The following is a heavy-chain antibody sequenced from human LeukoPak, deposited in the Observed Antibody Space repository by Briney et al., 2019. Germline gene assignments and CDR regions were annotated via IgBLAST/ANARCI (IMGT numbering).Heavy chain of an antibody. CDR2: ISGSGGFT. D-gene: IGHD3-10*01. CDR3: AKGSPGDFDY. Sequence: GGSLRLSCAASGFTFSSYAMNWVRQAPGKGLEWVSVISGSGGFTSYADSVKGRFTISRDNSKNTLYLQMSSLRAEDTAVYYCAKGSPGDFDYWGQGTLVTVSS. V-gene: IGHV3-23*01. J-gene: IGHJ4*02. CDR1: GFTFSSYA.